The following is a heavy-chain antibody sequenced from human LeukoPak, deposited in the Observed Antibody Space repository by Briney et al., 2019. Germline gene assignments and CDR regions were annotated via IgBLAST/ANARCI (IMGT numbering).Heavy chain of an antibody. CDR1: GFTFSSYA. V-gene: IGHV3-23*01. CDR3: ARGLTFYGSGRSWFDY. D-gene: IGHD3-10*01. Sequence: GGSLRLSCAASGFTFSSYAMSWVRQAPGKGLEWVSAISGSGGSTYYADSAKGRFTISRDNSKNTLYLQMNSLRAEDTAVYYCARGLTFYGSGRSWFDYWGQGTLVTVSS. CDR2: ISGSGGST. J-gene: IGHJ4*02.